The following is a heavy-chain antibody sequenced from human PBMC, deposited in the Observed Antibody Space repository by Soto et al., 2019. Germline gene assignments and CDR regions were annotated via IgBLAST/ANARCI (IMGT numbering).Heavy chain of an antibody. V-gene: IGHV4-39*01. D-gene: IGHD4-4*01. CDR1: GGSISSSSYY. CDR2: IYYSGST. Sequence: SETLSLTCTVSGGSISSSSYYWGWIRQPPGKGLEWIGSIYYSGSTYYNPSLKSRVTISVDTSKNQFSLKLSSLTAADTAVYYCARHRGDYNDAFDIWGQGTMVTVSS. CDR3: ARHRGDYNDAFDI. J-gene: IGHJ3*02.